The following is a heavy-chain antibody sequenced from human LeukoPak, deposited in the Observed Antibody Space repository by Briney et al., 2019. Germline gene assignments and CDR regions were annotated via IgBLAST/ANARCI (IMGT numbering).Heavy chain of an antibody. D-gene: IGHD6-19*01. V-gene: IGHV4-39*01. CDR3: ARSSGWPYYFDH. CDR2: IFYSGST. J-gene: IGHJ4*02. Sequence: SETLSLTCTVSGGSISSYYWGWIRQPPGKGLEWIGTIFYSGSTYYNSSLKSRVTISVDTSKNQFSLNLSSMTAADTAVYYCARSSGWPYYFDHWGQGTLVTVSS. CDR1: GGSISSYY.